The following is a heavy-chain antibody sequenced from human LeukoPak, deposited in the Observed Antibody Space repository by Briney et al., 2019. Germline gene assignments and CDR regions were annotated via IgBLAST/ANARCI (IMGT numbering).Heavy chain of an antibody. D-gene: IGHD3-3*01. Sequence: EASVKVSCKASGYTFTSYDINWVRQATGQGLEWMGWMSPNSGNTGYAQKFQGRVTITADESTSTAYMELSSLRSEDTAVYYCARDIGAIFGVVIRAGPAVERMDVWGQGTTVTVSS. V-gene: IGHV1-8*01. CDR1: GYTFTSYD. CDR3: ARDIGAIFGVVIRAGPAVERMDV. CDR2: MSPNSGNT. J-gene: IGHJ6*02.